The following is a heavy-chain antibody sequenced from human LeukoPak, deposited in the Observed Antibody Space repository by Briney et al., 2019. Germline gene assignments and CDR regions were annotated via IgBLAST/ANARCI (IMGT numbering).Heavy chain of an antibody. CDR3: AREFTGYDDY. Sequence: SETLSLTCTVSGASVSSGSYYWSWIRQPPGKGLEWIGYIYYSGSSHYNPSFKSRVTMSVDLSRNEFSLKMTSVTAADTAVYYCAREFTGYDDYWGQGTLVTVSS. D-gene: IGHD5-12*01. CDR1: GASVSSGSYY. J-gene: IGHJ4*02. CDR2: IYYSGSS. V-gene: IGHV4-61*01.